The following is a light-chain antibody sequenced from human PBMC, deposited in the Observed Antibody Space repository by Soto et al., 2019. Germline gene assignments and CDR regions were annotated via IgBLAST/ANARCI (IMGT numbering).Light chain of an antibody. CDR3: QQYDYWPRT. CDR2: GAS. V-gene: IGKV3-15*01. J-gene: IGKJ1*01. Sequence: EIVMTQSPDTLSVSPGERATLSFRASQSISSAKLAWYQQNPGQAPRLLMYGASNRATGIPARFSGSGSGTEFTLTISSLQSEDFAVYYCQQYDYWPRTFGQGTKVDI. CDR1: QSISSAK.